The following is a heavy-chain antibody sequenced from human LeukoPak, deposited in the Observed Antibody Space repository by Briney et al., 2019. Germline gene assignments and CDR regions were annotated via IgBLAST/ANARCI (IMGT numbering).Heavy chain of an antibody. CDR3: TVGLWFGELSFDY. Sequence: SETLSLTCTVSGAFISGYYWSWIRQPPGKGLEWIGYIYYSGSTNYNPSLKSRVTISADTSNNQFSLKLSSVTAADTAVYYCTVGLWFGELSFDYWGQGTLVTVSS. CDR1: GAFISGYY. J-gene: IGHJ4*02. V-gene: IGHV4-59*01. D-gene: IGHD3-10*01. CDR2: IYYSGST.